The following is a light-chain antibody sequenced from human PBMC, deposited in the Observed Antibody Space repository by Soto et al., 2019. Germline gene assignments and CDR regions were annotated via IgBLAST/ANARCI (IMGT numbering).Light chain of an antibody. J-gene: IGKJ2*01. Sequence: VLTQSPDTLSVSPGETVSIACRLSQALDTPYMDCFQAQPGLPPNLRIHQSTLSLPGVADRFSGSGSGSDFRLTISRVEPEDSAMYFCQQFNRTPFSFGQGTKLEIK. CDR3: QQFNRTPFS. V-gene: IGKV3D-20*01. CDR2: QST. CDR1: QALDTPY.